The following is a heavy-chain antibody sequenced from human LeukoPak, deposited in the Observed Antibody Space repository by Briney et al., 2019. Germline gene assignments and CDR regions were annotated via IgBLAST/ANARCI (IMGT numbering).Heavy chain of an antibody. J-gene: IGHJ4*02. CDR3: ARAILEWSFDY. V-gene: IGHV4-61*01. Sequence: PSQTLSLTCTVSGGSISSGSYYWSWIRQPPGKGLEWIWYIYYSGSTNYNPSLKSRVTISVDTSKNQFSLKLSSVTAADTAVYYCARAILEWSFDYWGQGTLVTVSS. D-gene: IGHD3-3*01. CDR1: GGSISSGSYY. CDR2: IYYSGST.